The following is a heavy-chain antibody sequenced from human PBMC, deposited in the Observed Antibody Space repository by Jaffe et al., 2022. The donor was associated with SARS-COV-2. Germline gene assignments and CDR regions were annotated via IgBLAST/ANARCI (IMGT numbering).Heavy chain of an antibody. V-gene: IGHV3-21*01. J-gene: IGHJ4*02. D-gene: IGHD3-3*01. Sequence: DVQVVESGGGLVKPGGSLRLSCVASGFAFDTHSMHWVRQAPGKGLQWVSCISSGSGYKYYADSVEGRFTISRDNAKNSLYLQMNSLRAEDTAVYYCARVPNAKNRLEWLSPFDSWGQGTLVTVSS. CDR3: ARVPNAKNRLEWLSPFDS. CDR2: ISSGSGYK. CDR1: GFAFDTHS.